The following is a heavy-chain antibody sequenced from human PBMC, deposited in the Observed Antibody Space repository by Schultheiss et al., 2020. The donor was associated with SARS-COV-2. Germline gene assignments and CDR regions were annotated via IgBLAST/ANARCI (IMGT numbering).Heavy chain of an antibody. J-gene: IGHJ2*01. D-gene: IGHD3-16*02. CDR3: ARDAASVIPYWYFDL. Sequence: SETLSLTCTVSGDSIDNYYWTWIRQPPGKGLEWIGYISYSGRTNNNPSLKSLVTISVDTSKNHFSLKLTSVTAADTAVYYCARDAASVIPYWYFDLWGRGTLVTVSS. V-gene: IGHV4-59*12. CDR1: GDSIDNYY. CDR2: ISYSGRT.